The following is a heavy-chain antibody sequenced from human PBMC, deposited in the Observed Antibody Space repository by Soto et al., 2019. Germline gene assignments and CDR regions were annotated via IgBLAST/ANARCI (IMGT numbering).Heavy chain of an antibody. CDR3: ATFRGYRQDFDAFDI. CDR2: ISYDGSNK. V-gene: IGHV3-30-3*01. J-gene: IGHJ3*02. CDR1: GFSFSNYA. D-gene: IGHD3-16*02. Sequence: QVQLVESGGGVVQPGRSLRLSCVASGFSFSNYAMHWVRQAPGKGLEWVAVISYDGSNKYYADSVKGRFTISRDNSKNTLYLQMNNLRTEDTAVYYCATFRGYRQDFDAFDIWGQGTMVTVSS.